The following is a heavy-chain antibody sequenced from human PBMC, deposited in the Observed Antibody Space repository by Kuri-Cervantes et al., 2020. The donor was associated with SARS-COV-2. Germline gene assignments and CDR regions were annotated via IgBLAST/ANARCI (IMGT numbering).Heavy chain of an antibody. J-gene: IGHJ4*02. CDR1: GFTFSGSA. CDR3: TRHCENCLDAAAFVPNGY. CDR2: IRSKANSYAT. V-gene: IGHV3-73*01. Sequence: ETLSLTCAASGFTFSGSAMHWVRQASGKGLEWVGRIRSKANSYATAYAASVKGRFTISRDGSKNTAYLQMNSLKTEDTAVYYCTRHCENCLDAAAFVPNGYWGQGTLVTVSS. D-gene: IGHD6-13*01.